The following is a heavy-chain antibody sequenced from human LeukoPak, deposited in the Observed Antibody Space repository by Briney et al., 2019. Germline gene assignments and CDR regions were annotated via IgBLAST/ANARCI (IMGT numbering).Heavy chain of an antibody. Sequence: SETPSLTCAVYGGSFSGYYWSWIRQPPGKGLEWIGEINHSGSTNYNPSLKSRVTISVDTSKNQFSLKLSSVTAADTAVYYCARGYSSSWYYYYYGMDVWGKGTTVTVSS. J-gene: IGHJ6*04. CDR3: ARGYSSSWYYYYYGMDV. CDR2: INHSGST. CDR1: GGSFSGYY. D-gene: IGHD6-13*01. V-gene: IGHV4-34*01.